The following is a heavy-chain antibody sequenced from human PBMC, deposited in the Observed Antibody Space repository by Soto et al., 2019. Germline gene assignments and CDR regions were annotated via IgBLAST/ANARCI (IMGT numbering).Heavy chain of an antibody. D-gene: IGHD1-26*01. CDR3: ARGGATYWFDP. V-gene: IGHV1-2*04. CDR2: INPNSGGT. CDR1: GYTFTGYY. J-gene: IGHJ5*02. Sequence: GASVKVSCKASGYTFTGYYMHWVRQAPGQGLEWMGWINPNSGGTNYAQTFQGWVTMTRDTSINTVYMDLSRLRSDDTAVYYCARGGATYWFDPWGQGTLVTVSS.